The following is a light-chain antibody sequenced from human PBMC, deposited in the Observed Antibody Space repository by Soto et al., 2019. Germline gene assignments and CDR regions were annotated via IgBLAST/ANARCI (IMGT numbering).Light chain of an antibody. Sequence: VLTQPASVSGSPGQSVTISCTGTSSDVGGYNYVSWYQQLPGEAPKLIIYGVTDRPSGVSNRFSGSKSGNTASLTVSGLQAEDEGDYYCSSYTATRTYVFGTGTKLTVL. J-gene: IGLJ1*01. CDR2: GVT. V-gene: IGLV2-14*01. CDR1: SSDVGGYNY. CDR3: SSYTATRTYV.